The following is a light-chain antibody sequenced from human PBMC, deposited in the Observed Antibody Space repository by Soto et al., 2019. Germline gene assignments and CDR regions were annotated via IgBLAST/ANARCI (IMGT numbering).Light chain of an antibody. CDR1: QSVSSY. CDR3: QQRSNWPPLT. J-gene: IGKJ4*01. Sequence: EIVLTLSRATLSLSPGERATLSFRASQSVSSYLAWYQQKPGQAPRLLIYDASNRATGIPARFSGSGSGTDFTLTISSLVPEDFAVYYCQQRSNWPPLTFGGGTKVDIK. V-gene: IGKV3-11*01. CDR2: DAS.